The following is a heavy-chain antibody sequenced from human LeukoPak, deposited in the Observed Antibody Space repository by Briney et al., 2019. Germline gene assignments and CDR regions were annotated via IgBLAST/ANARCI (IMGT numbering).Heavy chain of an antibody. CDR2: IIPIFGTA. D-gene: IGHD3-9*01. Sequence: SVRVSCKASGGTFSSYAISWMRQAPGQRLEWMGGIIPIFGTANYAQKFQGRVTITADKSTSTAYMELSSLRSEDTAVYYCARVAYYDILTGYYKGENDYWAQGTLVTVS. CDR1: GGTFSSYA. J-gene: IGHJ4*02. CDR3: ARVAYYDILTGYYKGENDY. V-gene: IGHV1-69*06.